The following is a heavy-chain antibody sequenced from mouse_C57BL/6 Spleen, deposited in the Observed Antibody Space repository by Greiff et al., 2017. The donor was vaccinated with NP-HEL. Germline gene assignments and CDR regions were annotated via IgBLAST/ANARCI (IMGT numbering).Heavy chain of an antibody. CDR1: GYAFSSSW. D-gene: IGHD2-3*01. V-gene: IGHV1-82*01. Sequence: QVQLQQSGPELVKPGASVKISCKASGYAFSSSWMNWVKQRPGKGLEWIGRIYPGDGDTNYNGKFKGKATLTADKSSSTAYMQLSSLTSEDSAVYFCAREDDAYAMDYWGQGTSVTVSS. CDR2: IYPGDGDT. CDR3: AREDDAYAMDY. J-gene: IGHJ4*01.